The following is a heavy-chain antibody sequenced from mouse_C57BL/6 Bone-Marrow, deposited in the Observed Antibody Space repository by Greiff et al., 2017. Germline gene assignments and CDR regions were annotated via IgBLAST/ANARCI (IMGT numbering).Heavy chain of an antibody. D-gene: IGHD1-1*02. J-gene: IGHJ2*01. V-gene: IGHV1-69*01. CDR2: IDPSDSYT. Sequence: QVQLQQPGAELVMPGASVKLSCKASGYTFTSYWMHWVKQRPGQGLEWIGEIDPSDSYTNYNQKFKGKSTLTVDKSSSTAYMQLGSLTSEDSAVYYCAREGYGLDYWGQGTTLTVSS. CDR1: GYTFTSYW. CDR3: AREGYGLDY.